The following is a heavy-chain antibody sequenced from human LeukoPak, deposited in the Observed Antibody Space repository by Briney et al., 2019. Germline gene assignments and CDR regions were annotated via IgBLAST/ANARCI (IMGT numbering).Heavy chain of an antibody. CDR3: ARRLLWFGELSTHNWFDP. Sequence: PGRPMRLSCAASGFTFSSYSMNWVRQAPGKGLEWVSYINSSSSTIYYADSVKGRFTISRDNAKNSLYLQMNSLRDEDTAVYYCARRLLWFGELSTHNWFDPWGEGTLVAVSS. CDR2: INSSSSTI. J-gene: IGHJ5*02. D-gene: IGHD3-10*01. CDR1: GFTFSSYS. V-gene: IGHV3-48*02.